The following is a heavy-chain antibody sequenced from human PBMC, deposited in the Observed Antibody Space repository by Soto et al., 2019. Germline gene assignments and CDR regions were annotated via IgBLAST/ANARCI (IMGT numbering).Heavy chain of an antibody. CDR3: SKLPLAVVGITGTTSDY. CDR2: IYYSGST. J-gene: IGHJ4*02. CDR1: GGSISSGDYY. V-gene: IGHV4-30-4*01. Sequence: SETLSLTCTVSGGSISSGDYYWSWIRQPPGKGLEWIGYIYYSGSTYYNPSLKSRVTKSVDTSKNQFSLKLSSVTAADTAVYYCSKLPLAVVGITGTTSDYWGQGTLVTVSS. D-gene: IGHD1-7*01.